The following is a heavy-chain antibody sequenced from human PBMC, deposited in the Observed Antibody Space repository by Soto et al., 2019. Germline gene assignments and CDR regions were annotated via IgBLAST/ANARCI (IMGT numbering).Heavy chain of an antibody. V-gene: IGHV1-18*01. J-gene: IGHJ6*02. CDR1: GYTFTSYG. CDR2: ISAYNGNT. D-gene: IGHD6-6*01. CDR3: ARDSSSVFYYGMDV. Sequence: ASVKVSCKASGYTFTSYGISWVRQAPGQGLEWTGWISAYNGNTNYAQKLQGRVTMTTDTSTSTAYMELRSLRSDDTAVYYCARDSSSVFYYGMDVWGQGTTVTVSS.